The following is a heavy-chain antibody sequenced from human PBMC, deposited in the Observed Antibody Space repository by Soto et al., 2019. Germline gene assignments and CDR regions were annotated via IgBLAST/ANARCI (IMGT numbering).Heavy chain of an antibody. Sequence: QVQLVQSGAEVKKPGASVKVSCRASGYTFTSYYMHWVRQAPGQGLEWMGVINPSDRSTFYAQKFHGRVIMTRDTSTSTVYMELIRLRSEDAAVYFCARARAVAGAAKIYWGQETLVTVSS. J-gene: IGHJ4*02. V-gene: IGHV1-46*03. CDR2: INPSDRST. D-gene: IGHD6-19*01. CDR3: ARARAVAGAAKIY. CDR1: GYTFTSYY.